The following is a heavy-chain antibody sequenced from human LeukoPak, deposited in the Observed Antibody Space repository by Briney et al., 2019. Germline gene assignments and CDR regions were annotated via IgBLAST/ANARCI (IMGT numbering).Heavy chain of an antibody. CDR2: VSKDGSNK. V-gene: IGHV3-30-3*01. D-gene: IGHD6-19*01. J-gene: IGHJ4*02. CDR3: ARDGGIAMAGSIDY. CDR1: GFTFSSYA. Sequence: PGGSLRLSCAASGFTFSSYAMHWVRHTPGKGLEWVAVVSKDGSNKFYANSVKGRFTISRDNSKNTLFLQMNSLRPEDTAMYYCARDGGIAMAGSIDYWGQETLVIVSS.